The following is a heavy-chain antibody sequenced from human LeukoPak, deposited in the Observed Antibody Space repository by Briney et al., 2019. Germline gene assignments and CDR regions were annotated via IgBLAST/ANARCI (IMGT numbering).Heavy chain of an antibody. V-gene: IGHV3-48*02. J-gene: IGHJ4*02. CDR3: ARYGSGTSYITNYFDY. D-gene: IGHD3-10*01. CDR1: GFTFSGYA. CDR2: ISSDSRTI. Sequence: PGGSLRLSCAASGFTFSGYAMTWVRQAPGKGLEWVSYISSDSRTIYYADSVKGRFTISRDNAKNSLYLQMKSLRDEDTAVYYCARYGSGTSYITNYFDYWGQGTLVTVSS.